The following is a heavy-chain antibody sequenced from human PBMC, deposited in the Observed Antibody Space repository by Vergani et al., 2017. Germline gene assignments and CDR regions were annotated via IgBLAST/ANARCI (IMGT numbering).Heavy chain of an antibody. CDR1: GDSVSSNSAA. CDR2: TYYRSKWYN. J-gene: IGHJ3*02. CDR3: ARASMVVAATSDAFDI. D-gene: IGHD2-15*01. Sequence: QVRLQQSGPGLVKPSQTLSLTCAISGDSVSSNSAAWNWIRQSPSRGLEWLGRTYYRSKWYNDYAVSVKSRITINPDTSKNQFSLQLNSVTPEDTAVYYCARASMVVAATSDAFDIWGQGTMVTVSS. V-gene: IGHV6-1*01.